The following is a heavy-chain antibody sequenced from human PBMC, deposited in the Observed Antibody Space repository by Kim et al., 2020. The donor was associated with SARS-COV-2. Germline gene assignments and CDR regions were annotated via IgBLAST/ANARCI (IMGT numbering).Heavy chain of an antibody. CDR3: ASQEDRYCSSTSCYEYYYYGMDV. CDR1: GFTFSSYS. Sequence: GGSPRLSCAASGFTFSSYSMNWVRQAPGKGLEWVSYISSSSSTIYYADSVKGRFTISRDNAKNSLYLQMNSLRAEDTAVYYCASQEDRYCSSTSCYEYYYYGMDVWGQGTTVTVSS. CDR2: ISSSSSTI. D-gene: IGHD2-2*01. V-gene: IGHV3-48*04. J-gene: IGHJ6*02.